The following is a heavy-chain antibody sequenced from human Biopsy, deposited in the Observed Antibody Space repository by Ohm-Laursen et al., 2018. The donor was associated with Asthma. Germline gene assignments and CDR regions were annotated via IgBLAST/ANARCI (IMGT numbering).Heavy chain of an antibody. CDR3: ARHWDWGSFFDY. CDR1: GGSMSSSSYY. J-gene: IGHJ4*02. D-gene: IGHD7-27*01. Sequence: GTLSLTCTVSGGSMSSSSYYWGWIRQPPGKGLEWMGSISYTGSSYHNPPLKSRVTISVDTPKNPFSLKLSSVTAADTAVYYCARHWDWGSFFDYWGQGTPVTVSS. V-gene: IGHV4-39*01. CDR2: ISYTGSS.